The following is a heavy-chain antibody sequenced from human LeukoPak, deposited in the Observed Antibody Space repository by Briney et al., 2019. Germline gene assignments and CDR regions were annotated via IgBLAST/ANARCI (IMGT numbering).Heavy chain of an antibody. CDR1: GWSFNDYY. CDR2: INARGDT. J-gene: IGHJ5*02. D-gene: IGHD2-2*01. CDR3: ARGQVPAARGYNWFDP. Sequence: SETLSLTCAVYGWSFNDYYWNWIRQPPGKGLEWIGEINARGDTNYNPSLKSRVTISVDTSKKQFSLRLTSMIAADTALYYCARGQVPAARGYNWFDPWGQGTLVTVS. V-gene: IGHV4-34*01.